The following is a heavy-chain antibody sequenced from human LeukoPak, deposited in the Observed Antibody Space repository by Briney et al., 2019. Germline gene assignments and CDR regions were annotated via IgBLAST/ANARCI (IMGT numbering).Heavy chain of an antibody. V-gene: IGHV1-46*01. CDR1: GYTFTSYG. D-gene: IGHD6-19*01. Sequence: GASVKVSCKASGYTFTSYGISWVRQAPGQGLEWMGIINPRGGVTSYARKFRGRVSMTRATSTSTVNMEVSSLTSDDTAVFYCAREGAVAGFDYWGQGTLVIVSS. CDR2: INPRGGVT. J-gene: IGHJ4*02. CDR3: AREGAVAGFDY.